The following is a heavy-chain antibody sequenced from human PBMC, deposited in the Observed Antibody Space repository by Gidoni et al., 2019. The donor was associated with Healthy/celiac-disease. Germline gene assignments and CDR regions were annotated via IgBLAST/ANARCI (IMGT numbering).Heavy chain of an antibody. CDR2: IYWDDDK. V-gene: IGHV2-5*02. J-gene: IGHJ4*02. D-gene: IGHD3-9*01. CDR1: GFSLSTSGVG. CDR3: AHRQAHPYTGGADAVDYDILTGYKGGVWYFDY. Sequence: QITLKESGPTLVKPTQTLTLTCTFSGFSLSTSGVGVGWIRQPPGKALEWLALIYWDDDKRYSPSLKSRLTITKDTSKNQVVLTMTNMDPVDTATYYCAHRQAHPYTGGADAVDYDILTGYKGGVWYFDYWGQGTLVTVSS.